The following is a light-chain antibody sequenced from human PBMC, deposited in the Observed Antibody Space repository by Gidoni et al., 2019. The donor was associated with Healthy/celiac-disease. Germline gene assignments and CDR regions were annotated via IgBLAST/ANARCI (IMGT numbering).Light chain of an antibody. CDR3: QQYYSYPLT. Sequence: AMGMSQSPSSFSASTGDRITITCRASQGISSYLAWYQQKPGNAPKLLIYAASTLQSGVPSRFSGSGSWTDFTLSISCLQSEDFATYYFQQYYSYPLTFGGGTKVEIK. J-gene: IGKJ4*01. V-gene: IGKV1-8*01. CDR2: AAS. CDR1: QGISSY.